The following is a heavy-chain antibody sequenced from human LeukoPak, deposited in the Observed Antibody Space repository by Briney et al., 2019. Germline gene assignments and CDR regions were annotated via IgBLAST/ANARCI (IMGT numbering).Heavy chain of an antibody. D-gene: IGHD6-19*01. CDR1: GGSFSGYY. CDR3: ASFLVKQWLLPFDY. Sequence: SETLPLTCAVYGGSFSGYYWTWIRQPPGKGLEWIGEVNHSGGTNYNPSLKSRVTISVDTSKNQFSLKLSSVTAADTAVYYCASFLVKQWLLPFDYWGQGTLVTVSS. CDR2: VNHSGGT. J-gene: IGHJ4*02. V-gene: IGHV4-34*01.